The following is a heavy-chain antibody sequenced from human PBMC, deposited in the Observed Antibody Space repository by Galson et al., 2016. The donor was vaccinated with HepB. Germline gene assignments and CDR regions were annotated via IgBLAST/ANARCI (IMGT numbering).Heavy chain of an antibody. D-gene: IGHD5-18*01. CDR3: ARDPDTSSKVDV. CDR2: ISSSGTVL. CDR1: GLSFSDHY. V-gene: IGHV3-11*01. Sequence: SLRLSCAASGLSFSDHYMSWIRQAPGKGLESIAYISSSGTVLYYAASAQGRFTISRDNAKKSLYLQMNSLRADDTGVYYCARDPDTSSKVDVWGHGTTVTVSS. J-gene: IGHJ6*02.